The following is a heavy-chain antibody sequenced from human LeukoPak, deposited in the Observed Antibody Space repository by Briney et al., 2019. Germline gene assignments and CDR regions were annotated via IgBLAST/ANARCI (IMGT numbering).Heavy chain of an antibody. J-gene: IGHJ4*02. D-gene: IGHD6-19*01. V-gene: IGHV3-23*01. CDR2: ISGSGGTT. Sequence: GGSLRLSCAASGFTFSSYAMSWVRQAPGKGLEWVSAISGSGGTTYYADSVKGRFTISRDNSKNTLYLQMDSLRAEDTAVYYCAKGGSGWYKYDCWGQGTPVSVSS. CDR1: GFTFSSYA. CDR3: AKGGSGWYKYDC.